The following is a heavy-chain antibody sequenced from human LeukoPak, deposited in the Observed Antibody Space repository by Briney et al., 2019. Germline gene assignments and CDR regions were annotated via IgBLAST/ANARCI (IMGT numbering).Heavy chain of an antibody. CDR1: GYTFTTYG. D-gene: IGHD5/OR15-5a*01. J-gene: IGHJ4*02. V-gene: IGHV1-18*01. CDR2: ISAYSGYT. Sequence: ASVKVPCKASGYTFTTYGISWVRQAPGQGLEWMGWISAYSGYTHYAQKIQGRVTVTTEASTSTAYMELRSLTSYDTAVYYCARDAVSTTTAGGIDYWGQGTLVTVSS. CDR3: ARDAVSTTTAGGIDY.